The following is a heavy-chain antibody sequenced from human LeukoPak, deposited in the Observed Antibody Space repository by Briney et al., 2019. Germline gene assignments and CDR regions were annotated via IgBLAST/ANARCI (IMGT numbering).Heavy chain of an antibody. D-gene: IGHD2-21*01. J-gene: IGHJ4*02. Sequence: SETLSLTCTVSGCSIRNFYWNWFRQAPGKGLEWIGYTSDSGGHTDYKPSLKSRVTISADTSKNQFSLKLTSATAADTAVYYCARWHSHGRYFDYWGQGALVTVSS. V-gene: IGHV4-59*01. CDR1: GCSIRNFY. CDR2: TSDSGGHT. CDR3: ARWHSHGRYFDY.